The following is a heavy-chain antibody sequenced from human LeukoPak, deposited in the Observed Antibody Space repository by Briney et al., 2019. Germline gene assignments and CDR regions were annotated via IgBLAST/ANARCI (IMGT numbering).Heavy chain of an antibody. CDR3: ARSWTFGDIVVVPAAPRYMDV. J-gene: IGHJ6*03. V-gene: IGHV3-30*02. CDR2: IRYDGSNK. CDR1: GFTFSSYG. Sequence: PGGSLRLSCAASGFTFSSYGMHWVRQAPGKGLEWVAFIRYDGSNKYYADSVKGRFTISRDNSKNTLYPQMNSLRAEDTAVYYCARSWTFGDIVVVPAAPRYMDVWGKGTTVTVSS. D-gene: IGHD2-2*01.